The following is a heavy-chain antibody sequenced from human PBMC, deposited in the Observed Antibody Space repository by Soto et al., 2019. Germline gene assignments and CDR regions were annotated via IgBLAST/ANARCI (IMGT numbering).Heavy chain of an antibody. D-gene: IGHD3-22*01. V-gene: IGHV1-69*13. J-gene: IGHJ5*02. Sequence: SVKVSCKASGGTFSSYAISWVRQAPGQGLEWMGGIIPIFGTANYAQKFQGRVTITADESTSTAYMELSSLRSEDTAVYCCARNLDYYDGSGYPFGRYSWFDPWGQGTLVTVSS. CDR2: IIPIFGTA. CDR1: GGTFSSYA. CDR3: ARNLDYYDGSGYPFGRYSWFDP.